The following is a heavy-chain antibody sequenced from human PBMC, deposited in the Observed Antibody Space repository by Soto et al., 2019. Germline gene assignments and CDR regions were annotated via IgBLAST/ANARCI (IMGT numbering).Heavy chain of an antibody. CDR1: GFTFSNYV. CDR2: ISGSGGTA. V-gene: IGHV3-23*01. Sequence: GGSLRLSCVASGFTFSNYVMNWVRQAPGKGLECVSVISGSGGTAYYADSVKGRFTISRDNSKNTLYLQMNSLRAEDTAKYYCVKEDNGRDFWGRGTMVTVSS. J-gene: IGHJ3*01. CDR3: VKEDNGRDF. D-gene: IGHD2-8*01.